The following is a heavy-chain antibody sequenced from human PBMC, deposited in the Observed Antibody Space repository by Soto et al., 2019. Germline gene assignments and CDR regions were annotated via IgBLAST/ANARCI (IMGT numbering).Heavy chain of an antibody. CDR1: GYTFTSYG. J-gene: IGHJ6*02. D-gene: IGHD3-22*01. Sequence: ASVKVSCKASGYTFTSYGISWVRQAPGQGLEWMGWISAYNGNTNYAQKLQGRVTMTTDTSTSTAYMELRSLRSDDTAVYYCARGATGDSSGYYYVPHYYGMDVWGQGTTVTVSS. CDR2: ISAYNGNT. CDR3: ARGATGDSSGYYYVPHYYGMDV. V-gene: IGHV1-18*01.